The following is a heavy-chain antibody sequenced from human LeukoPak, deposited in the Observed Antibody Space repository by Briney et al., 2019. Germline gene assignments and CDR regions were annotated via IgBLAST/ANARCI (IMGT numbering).Heavy chain of an antibody. CDR3: ARDAERGRFDP. CDR1: GGSISSYY. Sequence: SETLSLTCTVSGGSISSYYWSWIRQPPGKGLEWIGRIYTSGSTNYNPSLKSRVTISVDTSKNQFSLKLSSVTAADTAVYYCARDAERGRFDPWGQGTLVTVSS. D-gene: IGHD7-27*01. CDR2: IYTSGST. V-gene: IGHV4-4*08. J-gene: IGHJ5*02.